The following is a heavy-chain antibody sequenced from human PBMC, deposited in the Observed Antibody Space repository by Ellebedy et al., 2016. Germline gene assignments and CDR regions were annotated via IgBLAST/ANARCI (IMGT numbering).Heavy chain of an antibody. CDR3: RQGHYFDQ. Sequence: GGSLRLXXAASGFTFRSYSMDWLRQAPGKGLEWVSYISSGGDYIYFADSVKGRFTISRDNSKNTLYLQMNNLRVDDTALYYCRQGHYFDQWGQGALVTVSS. V-gene: IGHV3-21*04. CDR2: ISSGGDYI. J-gene: IGHJ4*02. CDR1: GFTFRSYS.